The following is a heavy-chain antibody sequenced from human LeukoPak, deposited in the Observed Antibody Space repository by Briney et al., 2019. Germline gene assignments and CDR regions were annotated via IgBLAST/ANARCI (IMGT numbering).Heavy chain of an antibody. V-gene: IGHV1-8*01. D-gene: IGHD3-10*01. J-gene: IGHJ5*02. CDR3: ARGLRGFCKGALWFDP. Sequence: ASVKVSPKASVYTFASNNISSVCEAIGQGLEWVGWMMPSMGNTGYTQKLRGRDTLTTNTFIRTAYMWLSRLRSVNTGVYYSARGLRGFCKGALWFDPWGQGSLVTVSS. CDR1: VYTFASNN. CDR2: MMPSMGNT.